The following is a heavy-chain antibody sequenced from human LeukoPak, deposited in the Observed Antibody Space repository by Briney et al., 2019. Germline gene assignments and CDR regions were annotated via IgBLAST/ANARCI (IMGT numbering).Heavy chain of an antibody. Sequence: SETLSLTCAVSGYSITSGYYWGWLRQAPGKGLEWIGSVYHSGSTYYNPALKSRVTISMHMSKNQLSLMLSSVTAADTAVYYCARDTPGNWFDPWGQGTRVTVPS. V-gene: IGHV4-38-2*02. CDR3: ARDTPGNWFDP. CDR1: GYSITSGYY. J-gene: IGHJ5*02. CDR2: VYHSGST.